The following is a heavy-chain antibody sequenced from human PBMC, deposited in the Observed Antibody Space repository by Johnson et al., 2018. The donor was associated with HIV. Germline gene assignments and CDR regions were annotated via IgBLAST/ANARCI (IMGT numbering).Heavy chain of an antibody. CDR3: ANNLQQLATKDAFDI. V-gene: IGHV3-33*06. D-gene: IGHD6-13*01. CDR1: GFTFSSYG. J-gene: IGHJ3*02. CDR2: IWYDGSNT. Sequence: VQVVESGGGVVQPGRSLRLSCAASGFTFSSYGIHWVRQAPGKGLEWVAVIWYDGSNTYYADSVKGRFTISRDNSKTTLYLQMNSLRAEDTAVYYCANNLQQLATKDAFDIWGQGTMVTVSS.